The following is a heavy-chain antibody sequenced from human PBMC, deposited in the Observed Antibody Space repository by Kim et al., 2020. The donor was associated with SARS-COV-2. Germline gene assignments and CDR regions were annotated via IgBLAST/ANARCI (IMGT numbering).Heavy chain of an antibody. Sequence: NYADSVGGRFTISRDNAKNTLNLQMTSLRAEDTAVYYCARAGYSGGRFQSWGQGTLVTVSS. V-gene: IGHV3-74*01. CDR3: ARAGYSGGRFQS. D-gene: IGHD6-19*01. J-gene: IGHJ5*01.